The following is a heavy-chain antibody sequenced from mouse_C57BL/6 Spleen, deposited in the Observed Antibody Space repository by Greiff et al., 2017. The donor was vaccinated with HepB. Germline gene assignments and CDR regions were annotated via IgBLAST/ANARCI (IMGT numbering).Heavy chain of an antibody. Sequence: QVQLKQSGAELVRPGASVTLSCKASGYTFTDYEMHWVKQTPVHGLEWIGAIDPETGGTAYNQKFKGKAILTANKSYSTAYMELRSLTSEDSAVYYCTRGDYYGSNPFAYWGQGTLVTVSA. V-gene: IGHV1-15*01. CDR3: TRGDYYGSNPFAY. CDR2: IDPETGGT. D-gene: IGHD1-1*01. CDR1: GYTFTDYE. J-gene: IGHJ3*01.